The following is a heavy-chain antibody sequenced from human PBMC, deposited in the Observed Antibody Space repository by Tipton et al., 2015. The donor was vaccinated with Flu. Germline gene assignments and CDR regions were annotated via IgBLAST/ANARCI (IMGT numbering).Heavy chain of an antibody. CDR2: MYASGST. D-gene: IGHD3-10*01. J-gene: IGHJ4*02. CDR3: ARGSGSGTEMIFDF. Sequence: TLSLTCTVSGDSMNSFYWRWIRQPAGKGLEWIGRMYASGSTKYNPSLKSRVTMSVDTSKNQLSLKLTSVTAADTAVYYCARGSGSGTEMIFDFWGQGTLVTVSS. CDR1: GDSMNSFY. V-gene: IGHV4-4*07.